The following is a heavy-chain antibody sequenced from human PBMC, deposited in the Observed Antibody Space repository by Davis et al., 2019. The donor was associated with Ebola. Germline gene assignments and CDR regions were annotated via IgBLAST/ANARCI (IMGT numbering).Heavy chain of an antibody. CDR2: ISAYNGQV. V-gene: IGHV1-18*04. D-gene: IGHD5-12*01. Sequence: AASVKVSCTASGSTFTSYAMSWVRQAPGQGLEWIGWISAYNGQVNYAQKVRDRITMTTDTSASTAYMEVGSLRSDDTAVYYCAREGGYSGYDFYYYYGMDVWGKGTTVTVSS. J-gene: IGHJ6*04. CDR1: GSTFTSYA. CDR3: AREGGYSGYDFYYYYGMDV.